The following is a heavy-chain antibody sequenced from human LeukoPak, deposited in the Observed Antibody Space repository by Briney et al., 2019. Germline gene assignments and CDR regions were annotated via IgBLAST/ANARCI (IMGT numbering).Heavy chain of an antibody. CDR1: GYTFTRYA. Sequence: ASEKVSCKASGYTFTRYAMNWLRQAPGQGLEWMGWINPNTGNPTYAQAFTGRFVFSLDTSVSTAYLQISSLNTEDTAVYYCAIDQPVAGVSNFDSWGQGTLVTVSS. D-gene: IGHD6-19*01. J-gene: IGHJ4*02. CDR3: AIDQPVAGVSNFDS. CDR2: INPNTGNP. V-gene: IGHV7-4-1*02.